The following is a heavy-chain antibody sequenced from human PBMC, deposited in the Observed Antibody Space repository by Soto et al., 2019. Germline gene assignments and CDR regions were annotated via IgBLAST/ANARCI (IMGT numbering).Heavy chain of an antibody. CDR2: INAGNGNT. V-gene: IGHV1-3*05. Sequence: QVQLVQSGAEEKKPGASVKVSCKASGYTFTSYAMHWVRQAPGQRLEWMGWINAGNGNTKYSQKFQGRVTITRDTSASTAYMELSSLRSEDTAVYYCASCSGGSCYPDAFDIWGQGTMVTVSS. D-gene: IGHD2-15*01. J-gene: IGHJ3*02. CDR1: GYTFTSYA. CDR3: ASCSGGSCYPDAFDI.